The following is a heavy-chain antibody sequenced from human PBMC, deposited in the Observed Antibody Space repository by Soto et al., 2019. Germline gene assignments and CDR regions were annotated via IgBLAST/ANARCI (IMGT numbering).Heavy chain of an antibody. V-gene: IGHV3-23*01. J-gene: IGHJ4*02. D-gene: IGHD3-22*01. Sequence: PGGSLRLSCEASGFTYNSYAMSWVRQTPGKGLEWVSAISGSGGSTFYADSVKGRFTISRDNSKNTLFLQMNSLRAEDTALYYCAKEGYGSSDFDYWGQGTLVTVSS. CDR2: ISGSGGST. CDR1: GFTYNSYA. CDR3: AKEGYGSSDFDY.